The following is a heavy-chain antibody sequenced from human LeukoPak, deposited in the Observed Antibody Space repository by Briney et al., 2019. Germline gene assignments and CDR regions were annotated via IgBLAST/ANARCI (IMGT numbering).Heavy chain of an antibody. D-gene: IGHD1-26*01. CDR2: IYCGGTT. CDR1: DGSISSSLYY. Sequence: SETLSLTCIVSDGSISSSLYYWGWIRQPPGKGLEWIGTIYCGGTTYYNPSLKSRVTISVDTSRNQFSLRLTSVTGADTAVYYCAREFRGTYYSQFDYWGQGTLVSVSS. CDR3: AREFRGTYYSQFDY. J-gene: IGHJ4*02. V-gene: IGHV4-39*07.